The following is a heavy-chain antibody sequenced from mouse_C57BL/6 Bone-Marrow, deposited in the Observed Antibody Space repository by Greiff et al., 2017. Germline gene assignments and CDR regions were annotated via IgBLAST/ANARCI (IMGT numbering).Heavy chain of an antibody. Sequence: QVQLQQSGAELVRPGASVKMSSRVSSYPFPSSNMHWVKQTPSQGLEWIGAIYPGNGDPSYNQKFKGKATLTVDKSSRTAYMQLSSLTSEDSAVYFCAREVTSTYCDVWGTGPTATVSP. CDR3: AREVTSTYCDV. D-gene: IGHD2-2*01. CDR2: IYPGNGDP. CDR1: SYPFPSSN. V-gene: IGHV1-12*01. J-gene: IGHJ1*03.